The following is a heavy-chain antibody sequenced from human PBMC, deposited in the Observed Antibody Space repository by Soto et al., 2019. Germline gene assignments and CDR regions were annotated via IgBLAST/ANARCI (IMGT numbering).Heavy chain of an antibody. CDR2: IYSGGST. J-gene: IGHJ3*02. Sequence: GGSLRLSCAASGFTVSSNYMSWVRQAPGKGLEWVSVIYSGGSTYYADSAKGRFTISRDNSKNTLYLQMNSLRAEDTAVYYCAVSLIETTVNAFDIWGQGTMVTVSS. V-gene: IGHV3-53*01. CDR1: GFTVSSNY. CDR3: AVSLIETTVNAFDI. D-gene: IGHD4-17*01.